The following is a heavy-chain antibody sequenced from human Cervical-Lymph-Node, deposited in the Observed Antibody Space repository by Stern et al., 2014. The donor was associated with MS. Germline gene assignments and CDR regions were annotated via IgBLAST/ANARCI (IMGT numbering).Heavy chain of an antibody. CDR2: ITVYNGNT. CDR1: GYTFSSFA. CDR3: GRGLGDTRH. D-gene: IGHD3-16*01. Sequence: VQLVQSGAEVKKPGASVNVSCKASGYTFSSFAITWVRQAPGQGLEWMGTITVYNGNTNYAQRVQDRVTMTTDKSPKKAYLEVRNRVSDDRALYRCGRGLGDTRHWGQGTLVTVSS. V-gene: IGHV1-18*01. J-gene: IGHJ4*02.